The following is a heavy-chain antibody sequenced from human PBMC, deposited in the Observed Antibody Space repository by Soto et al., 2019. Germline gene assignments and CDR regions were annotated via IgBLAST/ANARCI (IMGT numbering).Heavy chain of an antibody. Sequence: SVKVSCKASGGTFSSYTISWVRQAPGQGLEWMGRIIPILGIANYAQKFQGRVTITADKSTSTAYMELSSLRSEDTAVYYCARSHLFGAGRVGDFDIWGQGTMVTV. V-gene: IGHV1-69*02. CDR1: GGTFSSYT. CDR2: IIPILGIA. CDR3: ARSHLFGAGRVGDFDI. D-gene: IGHD3-10*01. J-gene: IGHJ3*02.